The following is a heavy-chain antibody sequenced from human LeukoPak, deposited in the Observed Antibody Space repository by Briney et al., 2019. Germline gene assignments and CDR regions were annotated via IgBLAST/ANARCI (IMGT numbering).Heavy chain of an antibody. Sequence: ASVKVSCKASGYTFASDYMNWVRQAPGQGLEWMGIVHSSGGVIKYAQEFQDRLTVTRDTSTSTIYMELSSLRSEDTAVYYCAGSSHQRNWFDPWGQGTLVIVSS. CDR2: VHSSGGVI. CDR3: AGSSHQRNWFDP. CDR1: GYTFASDY. V-gene: IGHV1-46*01. J-gene: IGHJ5*02. D-gene: IGHD1-26*01.